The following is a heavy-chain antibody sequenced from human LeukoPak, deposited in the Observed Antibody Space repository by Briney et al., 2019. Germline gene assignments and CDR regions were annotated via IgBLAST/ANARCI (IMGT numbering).Heavy chain of an antibody. J-gene: IGHJ5*02. CDR2: INHSGST. D-gene: IGHD2-2*01. CDR3: ARWVPAAMPNWFDP. V-gene: IGHV4-34*01. CDR1: GVSFSGYY. Sequence: SETLSLTCAVYGVSFSGYYWSWIRQPPGKGLEWIGEINHSGSTNYNPSLKSRVTISVDTSKNQFSLKLSSVTAADTAVYYCARWVPAAMPNWFDPWGQGTLVTVSS.